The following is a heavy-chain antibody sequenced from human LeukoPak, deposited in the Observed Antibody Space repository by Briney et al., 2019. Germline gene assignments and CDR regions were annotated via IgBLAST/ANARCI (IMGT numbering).Heavy chain of an antibody. Sequence: GGSLRLSCAASGFTLSSYAMSWVRQAPGKGLEWVSAISGSGSSTYYADSVKGRFTISRDNSKNTLYLQMNSLRAEDTAVYYCANSVGGYYYDSSWGYYFDYWGQGTLVTVSS. CDR2: ISGSGSST. J-gene: IGHJ4*02. CDR3: ANSVGGYYYDSSWGYYFDY. V-gene: IGHV3-23*01. D-gene: IGHD3-22*01. CDR1: GFTLSSYA.